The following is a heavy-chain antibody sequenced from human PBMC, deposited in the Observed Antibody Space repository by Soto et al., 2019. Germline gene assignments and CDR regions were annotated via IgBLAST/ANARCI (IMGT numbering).Heavy chain of an antibody. V-gene: IGHV3-30-3*01. Sequence: PGGSLRLSCAASGFTFSSYAMHWVRQAPGKGLEWVAVISYDGSNKYYADSVKGRFTISRDNSKNTLYLQMNSLRAEDTAVYYCATDPPGSSGWYKDYWGQGTLVTVSS. D-gene: IGHD6-19*01. J-gene: IGHJ4*02. CDR1: GFTFSSYA. CDR2: ISYDGSNK. CDR3: ATDPPGSSGWYKDY.